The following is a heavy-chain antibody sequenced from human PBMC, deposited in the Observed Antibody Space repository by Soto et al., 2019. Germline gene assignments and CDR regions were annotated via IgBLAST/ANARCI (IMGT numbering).Heavy chain of an antibody. CDR1: GGSISGYY. Sequence: SETLSLTCTVSGGSISGYYWTWIRQPPGKGLEWIGYIYYSVGPNYNPSLKSRVTISVDTSKNQFSLKLRSVTRADTAVYYCARDQYDFRSGLYYFARDVWAHWSKVTVSS. CDR2: IYYSVGP. V-gene: IGHV4-59*01. D-gene: IGHD3-3*01. J-gene: IGHJ6*02. CDR3: ARDQYDFRSGLYYFARDV.